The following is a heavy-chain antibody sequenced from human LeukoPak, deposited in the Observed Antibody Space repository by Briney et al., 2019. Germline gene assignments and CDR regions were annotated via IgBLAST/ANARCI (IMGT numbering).Heavy chain of an antibody. CDR2: IYYSGST. V-gene: IGHV4-59*01. J-gene: IGHJ2*01. Sequence: SETLSLTCTVSGLSIRSSFYWGWVRQPPGKGLEWIGYIYYSGSTNYNPSLKSRVTISVDTSKNQFSLKLSSVTAADTAVYYCARDRLGSSWYYWYFDLWGRGTLVTVSS. CDR1: GLSIRSSFY. CDR3: ARDRLGSSWYYWYFDL. D-gene: IGHD6-13*01.